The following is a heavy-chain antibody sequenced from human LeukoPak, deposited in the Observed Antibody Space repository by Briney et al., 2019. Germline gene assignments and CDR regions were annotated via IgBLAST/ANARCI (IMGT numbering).Heavy chain of an antibody. CDR3: AAGSRTWWFDP. Sequence: PSETLSLTCTVSGGSIRSYYWSWIRQSPGKGLEWIGYIYHSGSTNYNPSLKSRVTLSVDTSKNQLSLKLSSVTAADTAVYYCAAGSRTWWFDPWGQGTLVTVSS. CDR2: IYHSGST. D-gene: IGHD3-10*01. V-gene: IGHV4-59*01. CDR1: GGSIRSYY. J-gene: IGHJ5*02.